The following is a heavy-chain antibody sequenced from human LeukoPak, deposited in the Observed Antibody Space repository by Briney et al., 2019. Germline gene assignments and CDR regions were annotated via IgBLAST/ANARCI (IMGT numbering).Heavy chain of an antibody. CDR2: ISYDGSNK. J-gene: IGHJ4*02. D-gene: IGHD6-13*01. Sequence: PGGSLRLSCAASGFTFSSYAMHWVRQAPGKGLEWVSVISYDGSNKYYADSVKGRFTISRDNSKNTLYLQMNSLRAEDTAVYYCARDGGIAAAGTEVDYWGQGTLVTVSS. V-gene: IGHV3-30*04. CDR3: ARDGGIAAAGTEVDY. CDR1: GFTFSSYA.